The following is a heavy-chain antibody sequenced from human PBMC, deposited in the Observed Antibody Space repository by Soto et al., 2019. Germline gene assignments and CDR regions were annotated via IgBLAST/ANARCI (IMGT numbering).Heavy chain of an antibody. V-gene: IGHV4-34*01. J-gene: IGHJ5*02. D-gene: IGHD3-3*01. CDR3: VKGRSITIFGVVSRGWFDP. Sequence: SETLSLTCAVYGGSFSGYYWSWIRQPPGKGLEWIGEINHSGSTNYNPSLKSRVTISVDTSKNQFSLKLSSVTAADTAVYYCVKGRSITIFGVVSRGWFDPWGQGTLVTVSS. CDR1: GGSFSGYY. CDR2: INHSGST.